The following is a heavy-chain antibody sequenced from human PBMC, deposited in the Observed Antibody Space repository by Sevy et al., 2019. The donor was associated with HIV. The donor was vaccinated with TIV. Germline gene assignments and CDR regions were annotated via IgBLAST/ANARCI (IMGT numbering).Heavy chain of an antibody. CDR3: ARVTGTTVNYYYYGMDV. J-gene: IGHJ6*02. V-gene: IGHV6-1*01. CDR1: GDSVSSNSAA. Sequence: SQTLSLTCAISGDSVSSNSAAWNWIRQSPSRGLEWLGRTYYRSKWYNDYAVSVKSRITINPDTSKNQFSLQLSSVTPEDTAVYYCARVTGTTVNYYYYGMDVWGQGTTVTVSS. D-gene: IGHD1-7*01. CDR2: TYYRSKWYN.